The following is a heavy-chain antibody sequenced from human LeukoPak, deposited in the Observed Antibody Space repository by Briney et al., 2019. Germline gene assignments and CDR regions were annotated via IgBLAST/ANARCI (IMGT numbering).Heavy chain of an antibody. V-gene: IGHV4-59*01. CDR2: FYNSGRS. Sequence: SETLSLTCTVSDDSISDYYRGWIRQPPGKGLEWIGYFYNSGRSTYDPSLKSRVTISADTSKNHFSLKLNSVTTADTAVYYCTRGAGWLIDYWGQGILVTVSS. CDR1: DDSISDYY. D-gene: IGHD3-16*01. CDR3: TRGAGWLIDY. J-gene: IGHJ4*02.